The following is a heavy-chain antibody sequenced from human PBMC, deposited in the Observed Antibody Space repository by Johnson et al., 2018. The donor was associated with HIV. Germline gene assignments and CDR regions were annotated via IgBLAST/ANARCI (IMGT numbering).Heavy chain of an antibody. Sequence: QVQLVESGGGLVKPGGSLRLSCAASGFTFSDYYMSWIRQAPGKGLEWVSYIAGSGSTIYYADSVKGRFTISRDNAKNSLDLQMNSLIAEDPAGYYCAFSSWYAFDIWGQGTMVTVSS. V-gene: IGHV3-11*04. J-gene: IGHJ3*02. CDR2: IAGSGSTI. CDR3: AFSSWYAFDI. CDR1: GFTFSDYY. D-gene: IGHD6-13*01.